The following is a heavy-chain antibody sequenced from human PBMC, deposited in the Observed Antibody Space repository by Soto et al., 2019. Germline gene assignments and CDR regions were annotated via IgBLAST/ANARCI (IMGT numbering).Heavy chain of an antibody. J-gene: IGHJ5*02. CDR2: LKPSGGNT. CDR1: GYTFTSYY. CDR3: AREGLSYYASGSYYKGRGVRLDP. Sequence: ASVKVSCKASGYTFTSYYIHWVRQAPGHGLEWIGILKPSGGNTLYAQKFQGWVTMTRDTSISTAYMELSRLRSDDTAVYYCAREGLSYYASGSYYKGRGVRLDPWGQGTLVTVSS. D-gene: IGHD3-10*01. V-gene: IGHV1-2*04.